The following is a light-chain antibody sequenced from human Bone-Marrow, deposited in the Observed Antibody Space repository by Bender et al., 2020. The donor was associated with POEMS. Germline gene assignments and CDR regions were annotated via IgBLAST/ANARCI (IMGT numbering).Light chain of an antibody. J-gene: IGLJ3*02. V-gene: IGLV3-21*02. CDR1: NIGTNS. CDR3: QVWDGSGDHRGV. Sequence: SYVLTQPPSVSVAAGQTATITCGGYNIGTNSVHFYHQKPGQAPVLVIYDNSDRPSGIPERFFGYSSGKSATLTISRVEAGDEADYYCQVWDGSGDHRGVFGGGTKLTVL. CDR2: DNS.